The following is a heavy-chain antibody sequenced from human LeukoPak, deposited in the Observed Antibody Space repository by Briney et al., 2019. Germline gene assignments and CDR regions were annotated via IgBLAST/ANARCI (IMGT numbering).Heavy chain of an antibody. Sequence: SETLSLTCTVSGGSISSYYWSWIRQPAGKGLEWIGRIYTSGSTNYNPSLKSRVTMSVDTSKNQFSLKLSSVTAADTAVYYCAREEGYDYVWGSYRPRGPFDYWGQGTLVTVSS. CDR1: GGSISSYY. CDR2: IYTSGST. D-gene: IGHD3-16*02. J-gene: IGHJ4*02. CDR3: AREEGYDYVWGSYRPRGPFDY. V-gene: IGHV4-4*07.